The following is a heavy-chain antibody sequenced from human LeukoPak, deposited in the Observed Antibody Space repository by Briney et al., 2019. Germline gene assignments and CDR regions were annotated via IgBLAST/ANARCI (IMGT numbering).Heavy chain of an antibody. V-gene: IGHV3-30-3*01. J-gene: IGHJ4*02. CDR1: GFTFSGYA. D-gene: IGHD3-10*01. CDR3: ARVGYYASGPFSYFDY. Sequence: PGRSLRLSCAASGFTFSGYAMHWVGQAPGKGLEWVAVISYDGSNEYYADSVKGRFTISRDNSKDTLYLQMNSLSVEDTAVYYCARVGYYASGPFSYFDYWGQGTLVTVSS. CDR2: ISYDGSNE.